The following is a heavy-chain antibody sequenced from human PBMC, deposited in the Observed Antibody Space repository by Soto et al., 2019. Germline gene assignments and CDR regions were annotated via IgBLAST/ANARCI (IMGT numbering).Heavy chain of an antibody. Sequence: QAQLVESGGGVVQSGRSLRLSCAASGFTPSSYGIHWVRQAPGKGLEWVAFISYDGTNKYYADSVKGRFTISRDNSKNTLSLQMNSLRPGDTAVYYCVRESDHSRGYQYYGMDVWGQGTTVTVSS. J-gene: IGHJ6*02. CDR2: ISYDGTNK. CDR1: GFTPSSYG. V-gene: IGHV3-30*03. CDR3: VRESDHSRGYQYYGMDV.